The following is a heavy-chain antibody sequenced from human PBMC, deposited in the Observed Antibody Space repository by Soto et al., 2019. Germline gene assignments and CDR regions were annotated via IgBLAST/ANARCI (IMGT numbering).Heavy chain of an antibody. Sequence: ASVKVSCKASGYTFTSYGISWVRQAPGQGLEWLGWISAYNGNTNYAQKLQGRVTMTTDTSTSTAYMELRSLRSDDTAVYYCASRDNSGWYGPNYYYYGMDVWGQGTTVTVSS. CDR3: ASRDNSGWYGPNYYYYGMDV. D-gene: IGHD6-19*01. J-gene: IGHJ6*02. V-gene: IGHV1-18*01. CDR2: ISAYNGNT. CDR1: GYTFTSYG.